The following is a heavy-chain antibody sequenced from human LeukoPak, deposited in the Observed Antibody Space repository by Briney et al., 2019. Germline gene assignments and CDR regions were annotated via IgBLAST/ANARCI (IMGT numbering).Heavy chain of an antibody. CDR1: DYSNSSGYY. V-gene: IGHV4-38-2*02. CDR2: IYHSGNT. CDR3: ARVDWNTDY. D-gene: IGHD1-1*01. J-gene: IGHJ4*02. Sequence: PSETLSLTCTVSDYSNSSGYYWGWIRQPPGKGLEWVGSIYHSGNTYYNPSLKSRVTISVDTSKNQFSLKLRSVTAADTAVYYCARVDWNTDYWGQGTLVTVSS.